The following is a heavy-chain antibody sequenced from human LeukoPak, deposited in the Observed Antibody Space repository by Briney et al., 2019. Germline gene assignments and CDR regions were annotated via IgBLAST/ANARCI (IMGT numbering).Heavy chain of an antibody. J-gene: IGHJ4*02. CDR1: GFTFSSYS. D-gene: IGHD3-9*01. V-gene: IGHV3-21*01. CDR3: AREGYGILTGYRRFDY. Sequence: GGSLRLSCAASGFTFSSYSMNWVRQAPGKGLEWVSSISSSSSYIYYADSVKGRFTISRDNAKNSLYLQMNSLRAEDTAVYYCAREGYGILTGYRRFDYWGQGTLVTVSS. CDR2: ISSSSSYI.